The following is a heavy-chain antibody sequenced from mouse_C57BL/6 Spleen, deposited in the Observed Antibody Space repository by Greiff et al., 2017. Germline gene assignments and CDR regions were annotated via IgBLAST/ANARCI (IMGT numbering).Heavy chain of an antibody. CDR3: ARPHLGRNYFDY. J-gene: IGHJ2*01. D-gene: IGHD4-1*01. CDR2: ISSGGDYT. Sequence: EVQLVESGEGLVKPGGSLKLSCAASGFTFSSYAMSWVRQTPEKRLEWVAYISSGGDYTYYADTVKGRFTISRDNARNTLYLQMSSLKSEDTAMYYCARPHLGRNYFDYWGQGTTLTVSS. CDR1: GFTFSSYA. V-gene: IGHV5S21*01.